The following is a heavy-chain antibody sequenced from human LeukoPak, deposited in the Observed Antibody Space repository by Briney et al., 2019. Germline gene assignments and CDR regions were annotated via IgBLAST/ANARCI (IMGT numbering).Heavy chain of an antibody. J-gene: IGHJ4*02. CDR1: GGTFSSYA. Sequence: GASVKVSCKASGGTFSSYAISWVRQAPGQGLEWMGRIIPILGIANYAQKFQGRVTITADKSTSTAYMELSSLRSEDTAVYYCAMGGYSYGYGFDYWGQGTLVTVSS. CDR3: AMGGYSYGYGFDY. V-gene: IGHV1-69*04. D-gene: IGHD5-18*01. CDR2: IIPILGIA.